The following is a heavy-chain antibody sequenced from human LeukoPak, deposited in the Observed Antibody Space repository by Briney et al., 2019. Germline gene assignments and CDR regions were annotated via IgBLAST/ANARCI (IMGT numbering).Heavy chain of an antibody. V-gene: IGHV1-2*02. CDR3: ARGDNCSGCSWYLALYS. CDR2: INPNSGGT. D-gene: IGHD2-15*01. J-gene: IGHJ5*01. CDR1: GYTFTGYY. Sequence: ASVKVSCKASGYTFTGYYMHWVRQAPGQGLEWMGWINPNSGGTNYAQKFQGRVTMTRDTSISTAYMELSRLRSDDTAVYYCARGDNCSGCSWYLALYSCGHGTLVTVSS.